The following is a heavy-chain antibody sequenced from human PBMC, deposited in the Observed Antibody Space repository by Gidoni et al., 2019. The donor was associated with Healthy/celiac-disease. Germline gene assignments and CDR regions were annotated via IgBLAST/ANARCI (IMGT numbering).Heavy chain of an antibody. J-gene: IGHJ6*03. Sequence: QVQLVESGGGVVQPGRSLRLSCAASGFTFSSYDMHWVRQAPGKGLEWVAVIWYDGSNKYYADSVKGRFTISRDNSKNTLYLQMNSLRAEDTAVYYCARELREYCSSTSCYTVNYYYYYMDVWGKGTTVTVSS. V-gene: IGHV3-33*01. CDR2: IWYDGSNK. D-gene: IGHD2-2*02. CDR3: ARELREYCSSTSCYTVNYYYYYMDV. CDR1: GFTFSSYD.